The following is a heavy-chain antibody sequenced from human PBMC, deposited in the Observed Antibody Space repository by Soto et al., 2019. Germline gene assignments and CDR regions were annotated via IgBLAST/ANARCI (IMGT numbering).Heavy chain of an antibody. CDR1: GYTFTGYY. Sequence: ASVKVSFKASGYTFTGYYMHWMRQAPGQGLEWMGWINPDSGDTKHAQKFQGRVTMTRDTSISTAYMELSSLRSDDTAVYYCARAGGPVDYSDYVGTHYFDYWGQGALVTVSS. J-gene: IGHJ4*02. CDR3: ARAGGPVDYSDYVGTHYFDY. CDR2: INPDSGDT. D-gene: IGHD4-17*01. V-gene: IGHV1-2*02.